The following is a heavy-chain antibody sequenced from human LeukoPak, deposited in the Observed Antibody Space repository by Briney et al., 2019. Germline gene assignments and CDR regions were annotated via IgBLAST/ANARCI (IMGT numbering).Heavy chain of an antibody. CDR1: GYTFKTYA. Sequence: GASVKVSCKASGYTFKTYAVSWVRQAPGQGRAWMGWISTYNGDTKYSQNFQGRVTLTTDTSTSTAYMELRSLRSDDTAVYYCARDPSNTSGRYIYFDYWGQGSLVTVSS. V-gene: IGHV1-18*01. CDR2: ISTYNGDT. J-gene: IGHJ4*02. D-gene: IGHD6-19*01. CDR3: ARDPSNTSGRYIYFDY.